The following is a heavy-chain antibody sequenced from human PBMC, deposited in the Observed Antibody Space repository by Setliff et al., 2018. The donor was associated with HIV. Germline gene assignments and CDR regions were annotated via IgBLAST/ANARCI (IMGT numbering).Heavy chain of an antibody. CDR1: GRSFSGYY. CDR2: INHSGGT. CDR3: ARGWGHDGFDF. V-gene: IGHV4-34*01. J-gene: IGHJ3*01. Sequence: SETLSLTGAVYGRSFSGYYWNWIRQSPGKGLEWIGEINHSGGTNYHPSLKSRVTMSIDTSKNQFSLNVRSVTAADTAVYYCARGWGHDGFDFWGQGTMVTVSS. D-gene: IGHD7-27*01.